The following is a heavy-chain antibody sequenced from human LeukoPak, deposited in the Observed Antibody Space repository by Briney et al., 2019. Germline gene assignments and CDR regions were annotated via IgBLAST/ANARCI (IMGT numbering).Heavy chain of an antibody. J-gene: IGHJ4*02. Sequence: PSETLSLTCTVSGGSITSNSYYWGWIRQPPGKGLEWIGSITYSGSTYYNPSLKRRVTISVDTSKNQFSLKLSSVTAADTAVYYCARGRDDYGDRNFDYWGQGTLVTVSS. CDR3: ARGRDDYGDRNFDY. CDR1: GGSITSNSYY. D-gene: IGHD4-17*01. CDR2: ITYSGST. V-gene: IGHV4-39*07.